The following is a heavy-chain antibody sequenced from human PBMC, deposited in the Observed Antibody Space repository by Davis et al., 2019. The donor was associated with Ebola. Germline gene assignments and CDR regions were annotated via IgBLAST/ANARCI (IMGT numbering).Heavy chain of an antibody. CDR3: ARESIVATIGSKGFDY. CDR2: IWYDGSNK. J-gene: IGHJ4*02. Sequence: PGGSLRLSCAASGFTFSSYGMHWVRQAPGKGLEWVAVIWYDGSNKYYADSVKGRFTISSYNSKNTLYLQMNSLRAEDTAVYYCARESIVATIGSKGFDYWGQGTLVTVSS. V-gene: IGHV3-33*01. CDR1: GFTFSSYG. D-gene: IGHD5-12*01.